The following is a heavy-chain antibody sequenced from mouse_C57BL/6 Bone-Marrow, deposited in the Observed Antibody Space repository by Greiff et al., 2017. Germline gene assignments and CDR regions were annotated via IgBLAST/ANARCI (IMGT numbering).Heavy chain of an antibody. CDR1: GYTFTSYW. D-gene: IGHD1-1*01. CDR2: IDPSDSYT. CDR3: AINYGSSFFYAMDY. J-gene: IGHJ4*01. V-gene: IGHV1-50*01. Sequence: LQPGAELVKPGASVKLSCKASGYTFTSYWMQWVKQRPGQGLEWIGEIDPSDSYTNYNQKFKGKATLTVDTSSSTAYMKLSSLTSEDSAVYYCAINYGSSFFYAMDYWGQGTSVTVSS.